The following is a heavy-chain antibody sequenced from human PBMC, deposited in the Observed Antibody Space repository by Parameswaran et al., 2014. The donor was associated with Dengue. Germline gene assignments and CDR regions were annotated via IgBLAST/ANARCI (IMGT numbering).Heavy chain of an antibody. CDR3: ARGGSPKLRFLGYYYYYGMDV. V-gene: IGHV1-8*01. Sequence: WVRQAPGQGLEWMGWMNPNSGNTGYAQKFQGRVTMTRNTSISTAYMELSSLRSEDTAVYYCARGGSPKLRFLGYYYYYGMDVWGQGTTVTVSS. D-gene: IGHD3-3*01. J-gene: IGHJ6*02. CDR2: MNPNSGNT.